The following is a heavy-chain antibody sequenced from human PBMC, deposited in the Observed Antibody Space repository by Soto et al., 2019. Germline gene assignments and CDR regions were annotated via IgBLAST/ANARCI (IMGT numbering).Heavy chain of an antibody. CDR2: IYYSGST. CDR1: GGSISSSSYY. V-gene: IGHV4-39*01. D-gene: IGHD3-3*01. CDR3: ARRPYDFWSGYYLYFDY. Sequence: SETLSLTCTVSGGSISSSSYYWGWIRQPPGKGLEWIGSIYYSGSTYYNPSLKSRVTISVDTSKNQFSLKLSSVTAADTAVYYCARRPYDFWSGYYLYFDYWGQGTLVTVSS. J-gene: IGHJ4*02.